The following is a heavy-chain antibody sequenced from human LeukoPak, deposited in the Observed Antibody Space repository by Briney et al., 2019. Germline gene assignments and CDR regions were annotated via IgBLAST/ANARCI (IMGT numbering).Heavy chain of an antibody. V-gene: IGHV4-39*01. CDR3: ARHLLWFGELLGAFDI. J-gene: IGHJ3*02. D-gene: IGHD3-10*01. CDR2: IYYSGST. Sequence: NPSETLSLTCTVSGGSISSSSYYWGWIRQPPGKGLEWIGSIYYSGSTYYNPSLKSRVTISVDTSKNQFSLKLSSVTAADMAVYYCARHLLWFGELLGAFDIWGQGTMVTVSS. CDR1: GGSISSSSYY.